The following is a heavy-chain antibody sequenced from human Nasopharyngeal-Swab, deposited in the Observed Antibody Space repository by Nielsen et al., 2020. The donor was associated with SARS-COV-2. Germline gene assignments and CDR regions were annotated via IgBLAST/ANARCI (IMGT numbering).Heavy chain of an antibody. CDR1: GGSFKTYF. D-gene: IGHD3-10*01. CDR3: ARSPIAGFGNLGDFEM. CDR2: FFDSGST. V-gene: IGHV4-59*01. Sequence: SETLSLTCTLSGGSFKTYFWSWIRQSPGKGLEWIGFFFDSGSTSYNPSLRSRVTISVESSKNQFSLNLSSVTSADTAVYYCARSPIAGFGNLGDFEMWGPGTLVTVSS. J-gene: IGHJ3*02.